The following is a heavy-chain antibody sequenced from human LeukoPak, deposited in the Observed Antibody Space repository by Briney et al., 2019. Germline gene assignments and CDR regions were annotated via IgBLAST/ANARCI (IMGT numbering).Heavy chain of an antibody. CDR2: INTGNGNT. Sequence: GASVKVSCKASGYTFTSYAMHWMRQAPGQRLEWMGWINTGNGNTKYSQKFQGRVTITRDTSASTAYMELSSLRSDDTAVYYCASYSSSWYLTLDYWGQGTLVTVSS. CDR1: GYTFTSYA. J-gene: IGHJ4*02. D-gene: IGHD6-13*01. CDR3: ASYSSSWYLTLDY. V-gene: IGHV1-3*04.